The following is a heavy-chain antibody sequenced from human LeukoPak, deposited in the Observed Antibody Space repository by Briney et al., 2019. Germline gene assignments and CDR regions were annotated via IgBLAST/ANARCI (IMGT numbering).Heavy chain of an antibody. CDR3: ARGPNSNWSGLDF. J-gene: IGHJ4*02. CDR1: GFTFGSSW. D-gene: IGHD6-6*01. V-gene: IGHV3-74*01. Sequence: GGSLRLSCAASGFTFGSSWMHWARQLPGKGLVWVSRISPTGSTTSYADSVKGRFTVSRDNAKNTLYLQVNNLRAEDTAVYYCARGPNSNWSGLDFWGQGTLLTVSS. CDR2: ISPTGSTT.